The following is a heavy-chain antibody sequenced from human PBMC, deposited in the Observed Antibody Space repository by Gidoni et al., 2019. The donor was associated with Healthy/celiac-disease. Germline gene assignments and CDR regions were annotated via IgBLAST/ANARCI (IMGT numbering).Heavy chain of an antibody. V-gene: IGHV3-9*01. Sequence: EVQLVESGGGLVQPGRSLRLSCAASGFTFDAYAMHWVRQAPGKGLEWVSGISWNSGSIGYADSVKGRFTISRDNAKNSLYLQMNSLRAEDTALYYCAKDTFGYSSSWSLDYWGQGTLVTVSS. CDR3: AKDTFGYSSSWSLDY. CDR2: ISWNSGSI. J-gene: IGHJ4*02. D-gene: IGHD6-13*01. CDR1: GFTFDAYA.